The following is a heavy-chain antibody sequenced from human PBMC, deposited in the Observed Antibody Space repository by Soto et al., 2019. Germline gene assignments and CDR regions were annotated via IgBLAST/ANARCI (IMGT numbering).Heavy chain of an antibody. D-gene: IGHD6-6*01. J-gene: IGHJ4*02. CDR3: ARVGSSSYYYFDY. Sequence: PGGSLRLSCAASGFTFSDYYMSWIRQAPGKGLEWVSYISSSSSYTNYADSVKGRFTISRDNAKNSLYLQMNSLRAEDTAVYYCARVGSSSYYYFDYWGQGTLVTVSS. V-gene: IGHV3-11*06. CDR2: ISSSSSYT. CDR1: GFTFSDYY.